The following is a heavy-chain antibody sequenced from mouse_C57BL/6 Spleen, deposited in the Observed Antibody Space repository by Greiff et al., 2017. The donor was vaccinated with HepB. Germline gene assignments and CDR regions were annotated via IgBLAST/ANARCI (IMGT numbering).Heavy chain of an antibody. J-gene: IGHJ2*01. Sequence: EVKVVESGGDLVKPGGSLKLSCAASGFTFSSYGMSWVRQTPDKRLEWVATISSGGSYTYYPDSVKGRFTISRDNAKNTLYLQMSSLKSEDTAMYYCARRGLRDYFDYWGQGTTLTVSS. V-gene: IGHV5-6*02. CDR3: ARRGLRDYFDY. D-gene: IGHD2-4*01. CDR1: GFTFSSYG. CDR2: ISSGGSYT.